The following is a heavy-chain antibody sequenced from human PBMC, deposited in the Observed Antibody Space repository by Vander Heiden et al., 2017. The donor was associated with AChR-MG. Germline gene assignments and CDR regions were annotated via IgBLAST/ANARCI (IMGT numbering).Heavy chain of an antibody. CDR1: GGTFSSYA. D-gene: IGHD3-3*01. CDR2: IIPIFGTA. J-gene: IGHJ6*03. CDR3: ARNHALDFPTYYYMDV. Sequence: QVQLVQSGAEVKKPGSSVKVSCKASGGTFSSYAISWVRQAPGQGLEWMGGIIPIFGTANYAQKFQGRVTITADESTSTAYMELSSLRSEDTTVYYCARNHALDFPTYYYMDVWGKGTTVTVSS. V-gene: IGHV1-69*01.